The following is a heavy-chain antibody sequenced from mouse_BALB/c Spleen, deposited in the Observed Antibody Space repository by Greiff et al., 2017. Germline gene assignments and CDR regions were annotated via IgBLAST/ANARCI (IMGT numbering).Heavy chain of an antibody. CDR3: ARGLYYGSSPAY. Sequence: EVKLVESGGGLVKPGGSLKLSCAASGFTFSSYAMSWVRQTPEKRLEWVASISSGGSTYYPDSVKGRFTISRDNARNILYLQMSSLRSEDTAMYYCARGLYYGSSPAYWGQGTLVTVSA. D-gene: IGHD1-1*01. CDR2: ISSGGST. CDR1: GFTFSSYA. J-gene: IGHJ3*01. V-gene: IGHV5-6-5*01.